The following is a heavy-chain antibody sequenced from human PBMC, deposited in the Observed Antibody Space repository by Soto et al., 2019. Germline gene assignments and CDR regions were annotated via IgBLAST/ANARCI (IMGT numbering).Heavy chain of an antibody. CDR1: GFTFSSYA. CDR2: ISGSGGST. D-gene: IGHD6-6*01. V-gene: IGHV3-23*01. CDR3: AKATSVLAARPKNAFDI. J-gene: IGHJ3*02. Sequence: EVQLLESGGGLVQPGGSLRLSCAASGFTFSSYAMSWVRQAPGKGLEWVSAISGSGGSTYYADSVKGRFTISRDNSKNTRYLQMNGVRAADTAVYYCAKATSVLAARPKNAFDIWGQGTMVTVSS.